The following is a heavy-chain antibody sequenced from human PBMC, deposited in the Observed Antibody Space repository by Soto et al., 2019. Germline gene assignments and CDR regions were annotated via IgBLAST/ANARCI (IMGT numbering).Heavy chain of an antibody. Sequence: SVKVSCKASGGTFSSYAISWVRQAPGQGLEWMGGIIPIFGTANYAQKFQGRVTITADESTSTAYMEVSSLRSEDTAVYYCARRGYSSSWYYYYYYGMDVWGQGTTVTVSS. J-gene: IGHJ6*02. D-gene: IGHD6-13*01. CDR2: IIPIFGTA. CDR1: GGTFSSYA. V-gene: IGHV1-69*13. CDR3: ARRGYSSSWYYYYYYGMDV.